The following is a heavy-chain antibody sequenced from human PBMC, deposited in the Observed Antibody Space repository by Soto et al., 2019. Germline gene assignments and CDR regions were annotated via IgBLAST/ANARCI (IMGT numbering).Heavy chain of an antibody. CDR2: INAGNGNT. D-gene: IGHD4-4*01. J-gene: IGHJ6*02. CDR3: ASTMTTALPGYYYYGMDV. CDR1: GYTFTSYA. V-gene: IGHV1-3*05. Sequence: QVQLVQSGAEEKKPGASVKVSCKASGYTFTSYAMHWVRQAPGQRLEWMGWINAGNGNTKYSQKFQGRVTITRDTSASTAYMELSSLRSEDTAVYYCASTMTTALPGYYYYGMDVWGRGTTVTVSS.